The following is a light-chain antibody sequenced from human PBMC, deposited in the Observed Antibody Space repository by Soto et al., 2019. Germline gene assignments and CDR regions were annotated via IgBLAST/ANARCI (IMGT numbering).Light chain of an antibody. CDR1: QSISTY. V-gene: IGKV3-11*01. J-gene: IGKJ4*01. CDR3: QQRRNWPPLT. Sequence: EVVLTQSPATLPLSPGERATRSCTSSQSISTYLTWYQHKPGQAPRLLIYDASRRAPGIPVRFSGSGSWTVFTLTISSLEPEDFVVYDCQQRRNWPPLTFGGGTKVEIK. CDR2: DAS.